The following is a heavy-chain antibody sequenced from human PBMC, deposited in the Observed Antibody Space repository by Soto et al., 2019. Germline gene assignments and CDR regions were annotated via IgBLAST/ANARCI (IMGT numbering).Heavy chain of an antibody. CDR1: GYTFTSYD. Sequence: GASVKVSCKASGYTFTSYDINWVRQATGQGLEWMGWMNPNSGNTGYAQKFQGRVTMTRNTSISTAYMELSNLRSEDTAVYYCARGTRIYYYYGMDVWGQGTTVTVSS. CDR2: MNPNSGNT. V-gene: IGHV1-8*01. J-gene: IGHJ6*02. CDR3: ARGTRIYYYYGMDV.